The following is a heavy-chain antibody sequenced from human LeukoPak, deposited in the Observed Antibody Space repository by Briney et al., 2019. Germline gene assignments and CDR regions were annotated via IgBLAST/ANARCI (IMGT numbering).Heavy chain of an antibody. CDR1: GFTFSNYA. V-gene: IGHV3-30-3*01. D-gene: IGHD4-23*01. Sequence: PGGSLRLSCAASGFTFSNYAMHWVRQAPGKGLEWVAVVSYDGSNKYYADSVKGRFTISRDNSKNTLYLQMNSLRPEDTAVYYCARAGVVRVQDYWGQGTLVTVSS. CDR2: VSYDGSNK. CDR3: ARAGVVRVQDY. J-gene: IGHJ4*02.